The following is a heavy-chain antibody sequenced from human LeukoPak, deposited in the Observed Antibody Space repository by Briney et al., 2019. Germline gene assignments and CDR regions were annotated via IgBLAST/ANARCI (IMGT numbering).Heavy chain of an antibody. CDR1: GGSISSSNW. Sequence: SETLSLTCTVSGGSISSSNWWSWVRQPPGKGLEWIGKINHSGSTNYNPSLKSRVTISVDTSKNQFSLKLSSVTAADTAVYYCARGMVAGTGGFDYWGQGTLVTVSS. V-gene: IGHV4-4*02. CDR2: INHSGST. D-gene: IGHD6-19*01. J-gene: IGHJ4*02. CDR3: ARGMVAGTGGFDY.